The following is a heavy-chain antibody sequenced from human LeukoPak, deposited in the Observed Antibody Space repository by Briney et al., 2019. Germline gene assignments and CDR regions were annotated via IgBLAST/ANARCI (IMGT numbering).Heavy chain of an antibody. D-gene: IGHD6-13*01. V-gene: IGHV1-2*02. Sequence: ASVKDSCKTSGYTLTGYYIHWVRPTPRQGLEWMGWITPHGGVTHYAKNFQGRVTMTRDTAISTAYMELSSLRSDDTAVYSCARGAFIAAVTEGCFDPWGQGTLVTVSS. CDR1: GYTLTGYY. CDR3: ARGAFIAAVTEGCFDP. J-gene: IGHJ5*02. CDR2: ITPHGGVT.